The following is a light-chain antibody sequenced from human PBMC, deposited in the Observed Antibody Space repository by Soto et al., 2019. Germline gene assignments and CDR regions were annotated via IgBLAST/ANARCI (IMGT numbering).Light chain of an antibody. CDR3: CSYAGSRTYV. V-gene: IGLV2-23*01. CDR2: EDT. CDR1: SSDVGSYNL. Sequence: QSVLTQPASVSGSPGQSITISCTGTSSDVGSYNLVSWYQQHPGKAPKLMIYEDTRRSSGVSDRFSGSKSGNTASLTISGLQAEDEADYFCCSYAGSRTYVFGTGTKVTVL. J-gene: IGLJ1*01.